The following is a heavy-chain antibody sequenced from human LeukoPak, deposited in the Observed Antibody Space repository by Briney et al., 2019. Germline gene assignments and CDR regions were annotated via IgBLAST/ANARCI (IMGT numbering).Heavy chain of an antibody. V-gene: IGHV1-2*04. CDR2: INPNSGGT. CDR3: ARDGVYYDSSGYYESHAFDI. J-gene: IGHJ3*02. CDR1: GYTFTGYY. Sequence: ASVKVSCKASGYTFTGYYMHWVRQAPGQGLEWMGWINPNSGGTNYAQKFQGWVTMTRDTSISTAYMELSRLGSDDTAVYYCARDGVYYDSSGYYESHAFDIWGQGTMVTVSS. D-gene: IGHD3-22*01.